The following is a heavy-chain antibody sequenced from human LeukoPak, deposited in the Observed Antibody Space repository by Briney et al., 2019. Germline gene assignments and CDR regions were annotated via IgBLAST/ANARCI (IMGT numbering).Heavy chain of an antibody. V-gene: IGHV3-30*04. J-gene: IGHJ5*01. CDR3: VRDVGYSSSWFDY. CDR1: VFTFSSYA. CDR2: ISYDGSKK. Sequence: GGSLRLSCGASVFTFSSYAMHWDRQAAGKGLEWVAVISYDGSKKYYPDSVKGRFTISRDNSKNTLYLQMNSLRAEDTSVYYCVRDVGYSSSWFDYWGQGTLVTVSS. D-gene: IGHD6-19*01.